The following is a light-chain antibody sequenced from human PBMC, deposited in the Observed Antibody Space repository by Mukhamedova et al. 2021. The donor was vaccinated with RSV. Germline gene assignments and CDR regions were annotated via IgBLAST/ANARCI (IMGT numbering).Light chain of an antibody. J-gene: IGKJ4*01. Sequence: GKAPKFLIYKASSLESGVPSRFSGSGSGTEFTLTISSLQPDDSATYYCQQYSTYPLTFGGGTKVEIK. CDR2: KAS. V-gene: IGKV1-5*03. CDR3: QQYSTYPLT.